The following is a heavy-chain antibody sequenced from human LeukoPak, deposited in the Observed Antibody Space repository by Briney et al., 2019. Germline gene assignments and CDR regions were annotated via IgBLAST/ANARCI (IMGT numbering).Heavy chain of an antibody. Sequence: GASVKVSCKASGGTFSSYAISWVRQAPGQGLEWMGGIIPIFGTANYAQKFQGRVTITTDESTSTAYMELSSLRSEDTAVYYCARDALRCSSTSCYGDFDYWGQGTLVTVSS. CDR2: IIPIFGTA. J-gene: IGHJ4*02. D-gene: IGHD2-2*01. CDR1: GGTFSSYA. V-gene: IGHV1-69*05. CDR3: ARDALRCSSTSCYGDFDY.